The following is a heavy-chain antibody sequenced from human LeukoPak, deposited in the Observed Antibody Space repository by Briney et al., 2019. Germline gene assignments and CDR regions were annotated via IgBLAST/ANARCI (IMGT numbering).Heavy chain of an antibody. D-gene: IGHD3-22*01. CDR2: IYHSGST. J-gene: IGHJ5*02. CDR3: ARAGYYYDSSGYYYGWFDP. CDR1: GGSISSYS. V-gene: IGHV4-30-2*01. Sequence: SETLSLTCTVSGGSISSYSWSWIRQPPGKGLEWIGYIYHSGSTYYNPSLKSRVTISVDRSKNQFSLKLSSVTAADTAVYYCARAGYYYDSSGYYYGWFDPWGQGTLVTVSS.